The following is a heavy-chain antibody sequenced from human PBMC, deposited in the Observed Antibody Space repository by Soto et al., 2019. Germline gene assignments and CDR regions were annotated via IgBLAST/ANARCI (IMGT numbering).Heavy chain of an antibody. CDR1: GGSVSSGSYY. D-gene: IGHD5-12*01. J-gene: IGHJ6*02. CDR2: IYYSGST. Sequence: SETLSLTCTVSGGSVSSGSYYWSWIRQPPGKGLEWIGYIYYSGSTNYNPSLKSRVTISVDTSKNQFSLKLSSVTAADTAVYYCATRYSGYDWGNYYYYGTDVWGQGTTVTVSS. V-gene: IGHV4-61*01. CDR3: ATRYSGYDWGNYYYYGTDV.